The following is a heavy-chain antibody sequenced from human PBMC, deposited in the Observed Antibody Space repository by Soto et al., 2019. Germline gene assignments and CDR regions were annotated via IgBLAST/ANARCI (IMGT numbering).Heavy chain of an antibody. CDR3: TRAYYYDSSGYFPDY. CDR1: GFTFSGSA. J-gene: IGHJ4*02. CDR2: IRSKANSYAT. Sequence: GGSLRLSCAASGFTFSGSAMHWVHQASGKGLEWVGRIRSKANSYATAYAASVKGRFTISRDDSKNTAYLQMNSLKTEDTAVYYCTRAYYYDSSGYFPDYWGQGTLVTVSS. V-gene: IGHV3-73*01. D-gene: IGHD3-22*01.